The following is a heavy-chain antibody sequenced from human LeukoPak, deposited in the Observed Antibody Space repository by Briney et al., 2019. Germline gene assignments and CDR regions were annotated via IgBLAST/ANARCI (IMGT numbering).Heavy chain of an antibody. Sequence: SETLSLTCAVYGGSFSDYYWSWIRQPPGKGLEWIGEIDHSGFTIYNPSLKSRVAISEDTSKNQFSLKLSSVTAADTAVYYCARGPPRDYGTSGFYYDYWGQGTLVTVSS. J-gene: IGHJ4*02. CDR1: GGSFSDYY. CDR3: ARGPPRDYGTSGFYYDY. V-gene: IGHV4-34*01. CDR2: IDHSGFT. D-gene: IGHD3-22*01.